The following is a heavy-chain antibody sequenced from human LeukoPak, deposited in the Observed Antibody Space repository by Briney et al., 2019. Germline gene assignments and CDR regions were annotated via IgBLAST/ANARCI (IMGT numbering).Heavy chain of an antibody. CDR1: GVSISGTNYY. V-gene: IGHV4-39*01. D-gene: IGHD5-24*01. CDR2: IHYRLPT. Sequence: PSETLSLTCVVSGVSISGTNYYWGWIRQPPGMGLEWIGSIHYRLPTFYNPLLKSRVTISVDTSKNQISLRLRSVTAADTAVYYCARHEEEDGYNAKTPDYWGQGTLVTVSS. CDR3: ARHEEEDGYNAKTPDY. J-gene: IGHJ4*02.